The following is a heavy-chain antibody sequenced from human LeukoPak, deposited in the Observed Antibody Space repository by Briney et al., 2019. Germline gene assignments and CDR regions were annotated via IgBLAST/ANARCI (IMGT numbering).Heavy chain of an antibody. J-gene: IGHJ4*02. CDR2: IFYSGST. Sequence: PSETLSLTCTVSGDSIGSSNNYWAWVRQPPGKGLEWLGSIFYSGSTYYNPSLKSRVTISVDTSRNQISLNLYSVTAADTATYYCARRGITYSSSFFAYWGQGTLVTVSS. D-gene: IGHD6-13*01. V-gene: IGHV4-39*01. CDR1: GDSIGSSNNY. CDR3: ARRGITYSSSFFAY.